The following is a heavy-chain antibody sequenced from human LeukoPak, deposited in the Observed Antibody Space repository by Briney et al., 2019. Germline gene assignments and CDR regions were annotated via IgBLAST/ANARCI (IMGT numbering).Heavy chain of an antibody. J-gene: IGHJ5*02. CDR2: ISGSSSYI. CDR3: AKLPRSSGLPSS. Sequence: GGSLRLSCAASGFTFSTYNMNWVRQAPGKGLEWVSPISGSSSYIYYADSVKGRFSISRDNAKNSLYLQMNSLRAEDTAVYYCAKLPRSSGLPSSWGQGTLVTVSS. V-gene: IGHV3-21*01. CDR1: GFTFSTYN. D-gene: IGHD3-22*01.